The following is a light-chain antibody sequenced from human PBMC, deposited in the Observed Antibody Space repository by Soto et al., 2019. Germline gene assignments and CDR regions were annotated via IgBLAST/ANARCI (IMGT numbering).Light chain of an antibody. J-gene: IGLJ1*01. Sequence: QSALTQPPSASGSRGQSVTISGTGTSSDVGAYDYVSWYQQHPGKAPKLMIYEINKRPSGVPDRFSGSKSGNTASLTVSGLQAEDEADYYCSSFAGSNNFPYVFGTGTKVTVL. CDR1: SSDVGAYDY. V-gene: IGLV2-8*01. CDR2: EIN. CDR3: SSFAGSNNFPYV.